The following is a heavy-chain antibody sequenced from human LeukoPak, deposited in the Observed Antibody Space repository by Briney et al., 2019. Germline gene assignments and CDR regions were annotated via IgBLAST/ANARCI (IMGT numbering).Heavy chain of an antibody. V-gene: IGHV4-34*01. Sequence: PSETLSLTCAVYGGSFSGYYWSWIRQPPGKGLEWIGEINHSGSTNYNPSLKSRVTISVDTSKNQFSLKLSSVTAADTAVYYCARGYSSSWYGTGQSYYMHVWGKGTTVTVSS. CDR3: ARGYSSSWYGTGQSYYMHV. D-gene: IGHD6-13*01. CDR1: GGSFSGYY. CDR2: INHSGST. J-gene: IGHJ6*03.